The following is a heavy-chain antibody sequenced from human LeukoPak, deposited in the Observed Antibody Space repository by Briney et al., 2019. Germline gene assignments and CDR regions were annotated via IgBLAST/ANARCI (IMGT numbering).Heavy chain of an antibody. CDR2: IYYSGST. Sequence: SETLSLTCTVSGGSISSSSYYWGWIRQPPGKGLEWIGYIYYSGSTNYNPSLKSRVTISVDTSKNQFSLKLSSVTAADTAVYYCARIQTRYGRAFDIWGQGTMVTVSS. CDR1: GGSISSSSYY. CDR3: ARIQTRYGRAFDI. D-gene: IGHD5-18*01. J-gene: IGHJ3*02. V-gene: IGHV4-61*05.